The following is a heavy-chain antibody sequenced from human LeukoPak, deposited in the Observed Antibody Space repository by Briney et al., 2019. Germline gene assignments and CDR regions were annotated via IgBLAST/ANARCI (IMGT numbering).Heavy chain of an antibody. D-gene: IGHD5-18*01. V-gene: IGHV4-30-2*01. Sequence: PSQTLSLTCAVSGGSISSGGYSWSWIRQPPGKGLEWIGYIYHSGSTYYNPSLKSRVTISVDRSKNQFSLKLSSVTAADTAVYYCASPSSYDYYYGMDVWGQGTTVTVSS. CDR3: ASPSSYDYYYGMDV. CDR1: GGSISSGGYS. J-gene: IGHJ6*02. CDR2: IYHSGST.